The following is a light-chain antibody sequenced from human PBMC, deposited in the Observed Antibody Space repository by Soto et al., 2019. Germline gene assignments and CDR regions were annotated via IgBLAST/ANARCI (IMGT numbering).Light chain of an antibody. J-gene: IGKJ1*01. CDR1: QSVSSN. V-gene: IGKV3-15*01. Sequence: EIVMTQSPATLSVSPGERATLSCRASQSVSSNLAWYQQKPGQAPRLLIYGASTRATGIPDTFSGSGSGTEFTLSISSLQSEDFAVYYCQHYNDWPPWTFGQGTKVEIK. CDR2: GAS. CDR3: QHYNDWPPWT.